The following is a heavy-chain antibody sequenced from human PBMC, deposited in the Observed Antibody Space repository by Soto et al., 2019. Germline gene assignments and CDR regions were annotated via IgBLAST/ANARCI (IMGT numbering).Heavy chain of an antibody. CDR3: AKDKGCLGAGSYGIFDY. J-gene: IGHJ4*02. CDR2: ISGSGAST. V-gene: IGHV3-23*01. CDR1: GFTFISYA. D-gene: IGHD3-10*01. Sequence: GGSLRLSCAASGFTFISYAMIWVRQAPGKGLEWVSGISGSGASTFYADSLKGRFTISRDNSKNTLYLQMISLRAEDTAAHYCAKDKGCLGAGSYGIFDYWGQGTLVTVSS.